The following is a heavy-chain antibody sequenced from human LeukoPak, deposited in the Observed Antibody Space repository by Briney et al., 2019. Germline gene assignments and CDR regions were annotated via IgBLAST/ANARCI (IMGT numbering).Heavy chain of an antibody. V-gene: IGHV4-34*01. J-gene: IGHJ4*02. Sequence: SETLSLTCAVYGVSFSGYYWSWIRQPPGKGLEWIGEINHSGSTNYNPSLKSRVTISVDTSKNQFSLKLSSVTAADTAVYYCVSVTGGSSPLYYFDYWGQGTLVTVSS. CDR3: VSVTGGSSPLYYFDY. CDR1: GVSFSGYY. D-gene: IGHD6-6*01. CDR2: INHSGST.